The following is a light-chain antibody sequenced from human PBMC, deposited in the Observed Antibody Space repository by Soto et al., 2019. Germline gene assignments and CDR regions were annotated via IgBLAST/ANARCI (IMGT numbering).Light chain of an antibody. CDR2: DAF. J-gene: IGKJ5*01. CDR3: QQYDTFPVT. Sequence: DIPMTQSPSSLSASVGDRVTITCQASQDINSYLSWYQQRPGKAPKLLIYDAFTLETGVPSRFSGSGSGTEFIFTISSLQPEDFATYYCQQYDTFPVTFGQGTRLEIK. CDR1: QDINSY. V-gene: IGKV1-33*01.